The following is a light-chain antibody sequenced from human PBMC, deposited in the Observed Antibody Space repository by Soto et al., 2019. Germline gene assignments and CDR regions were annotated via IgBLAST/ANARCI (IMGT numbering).Light chain of an antibody. Sequence: EIVLTQSPGTLSLSSGDRATLSFRASQTIYNNVALYQQRPGQAPRLLIYDASTRATSVPARFSGSGYGTDFTLSISGLQSADCAVYYCQQFNKWPLTFGGGTKVDIK. CDR2: DAS. CDR3: QQFNKWPLT. CDR1: QTIYNN. V-gene: IGKV3-15*01. J-gene: IGKJ4*01.